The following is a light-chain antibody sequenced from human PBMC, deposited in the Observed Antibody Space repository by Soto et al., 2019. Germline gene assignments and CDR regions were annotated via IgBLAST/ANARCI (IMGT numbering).Light chain of an antibody. Sequence: DIQMTQSPSSLSASVGDRVTITCQASQDISNYLNWYQQKPGKAPKILIYDASNLETGVPSRFSGSAFVSDFTFTISSLQHEDIATYYCRQYDNRPLYTLRQWTELEIK. J-gene: IGKJ2*01. CDR3: RQYDNRPLYT. V-gene: IGKV1-33*01. CDR1: QDISNY. CDR2: DAS.